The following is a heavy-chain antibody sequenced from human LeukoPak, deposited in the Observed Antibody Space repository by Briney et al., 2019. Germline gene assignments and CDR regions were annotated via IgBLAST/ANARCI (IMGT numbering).Heavy chain of an antibody. CDR3: AREPVVLDAFDI. D-gene: IGHD2-15*01. CDR1: GGSISSGSYY. V-gene: IGHV4-61*02. Sequence: PSQTLSLTCTVSGGSISSGSYYWSWIRQPAGKGLEWIGRIYTSGSTNYNPSLKSRVTISVDTSKNQFSLKLSSVTAADTAVYYCAREPVVLDAFDIWGQGTMVTVSS. CDR2: IYTSGST. J-gene: IGHJ3*02.